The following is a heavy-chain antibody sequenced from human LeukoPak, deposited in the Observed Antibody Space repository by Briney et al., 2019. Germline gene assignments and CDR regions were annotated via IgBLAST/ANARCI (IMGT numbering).Heavy chain of an antibody. D-gene: IGHD3-22*01. CDR1: GGSISSGSYY. V-gene: IGHV4-61*02. Sequence: SQTLSLTCTVSGGSISSGSYYWSWIRQPAGKGLEWIGRIYTSGSTNYNPSLKSRVTISVDTSKNQFSLKLSSVTAADTAVYYCVYDSSGYYPDYWGQGTLVTVSS. CDR3: VYDSSGYYPDY. J-gene: IGHJ4*02. CDR2: IYTSGST.